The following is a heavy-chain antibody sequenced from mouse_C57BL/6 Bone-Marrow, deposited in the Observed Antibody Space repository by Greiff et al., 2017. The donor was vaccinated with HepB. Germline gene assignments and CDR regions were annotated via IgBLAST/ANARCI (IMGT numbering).Heavy chain of an antibody. CDR3: AKRGLPHYSAIDY. Sequence: QVQLQQSGPGLVQPSQSLSITCTVSGFSLTSYGVHWVRQSPGKGLEWLGVIWRGGSTDYNAAFMSRLSITTDNSKSQVFFKMNSLPADDTAIYYFAKRGLPHYSAIDYWGQGTSVTVSS. D-gene: IGHD2-2*01. CDR1: GFSLTSYG. CDR2: IWRGGST. V-gene: IGHV2-5*01. J-gene: IGHJ4*01.